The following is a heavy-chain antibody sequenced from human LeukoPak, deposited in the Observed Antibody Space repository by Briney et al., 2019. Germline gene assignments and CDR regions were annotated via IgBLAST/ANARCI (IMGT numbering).Heavy chain of an antibody. CDR1: GYTFTGFY. J-gene: IGHJ4*02. CDR3: ARDHGSGSYYVMSD. D-gene: IGHD3-10*01. Sequence: ASVKVSCKASGYTFTGFYMHWVRQAPGQGLEWMGWINPDSGGTSYARKFQGRVTLTRDTYISTAYMDLSRLRSDDTAVYYCARDHGSGSYYVMSDWGQGTLVTVSS. CDR2: INPDSGGT. V-gene: IGHV1-2*02.